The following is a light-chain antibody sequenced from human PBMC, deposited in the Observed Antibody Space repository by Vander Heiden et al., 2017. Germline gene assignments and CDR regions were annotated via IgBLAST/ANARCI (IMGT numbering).Light chain of an antibody. J-gene: IGLJ3*02. CDR2: KDS. CDR1: VLAKKD. V-gene: IGLV3-27*01. Sequence: SSVSVSRGQTARITSSGDVLAKKDARWFQQEPGQAPVLIIYKDSERPSGIPERFSGTSSGTTVTLTISGAQVEDEADYYSYSATDNIRVFGGGTKLTVL. CDR3: YSATDNIRV.